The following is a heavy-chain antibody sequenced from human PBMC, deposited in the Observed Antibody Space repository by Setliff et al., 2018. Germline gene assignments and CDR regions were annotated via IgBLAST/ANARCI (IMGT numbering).Heavy chain of an antibody. J-gene: IGHJ4*02. CDR1: GYSLKDSS. Sequence: ASVKVSCKVSGYSLKDSSMHWVRQVPGKGLEWMGGFAPEVGEIIYAQEFQGRVTMTADTSTDTAYMQVSGLRSEDTAVYYCARVSWLRGGGDPDGVDYWGQGTLVTVSS. D-gene: IGHD5-12*01. CDR3: ARVSWLRGGGDPDGVDY. V-gene: IGHV1-24*01. CDR2: FAPEVGEI.